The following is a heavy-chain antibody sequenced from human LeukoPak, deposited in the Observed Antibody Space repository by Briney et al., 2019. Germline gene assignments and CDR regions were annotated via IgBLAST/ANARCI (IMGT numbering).Heavy chain of an antibody. CDR2: INPNSGGT. J-gene: IGHJ4*02. CDR3: ARRYLYYFDY. V-gene: IGHV1-2*02. Sequence: ASVKVSCKASGYIFTDYYIHWVRQAPGQGLEWMGWINPNSGGTNYAQKFQGRVTMTRDTSISTAYMELSRLRSDDTAVYYCARRYLYYFDYWGQGTLVTVSS. D-gene: IGHD1-14*01. CDR1: GYIFTDYY.